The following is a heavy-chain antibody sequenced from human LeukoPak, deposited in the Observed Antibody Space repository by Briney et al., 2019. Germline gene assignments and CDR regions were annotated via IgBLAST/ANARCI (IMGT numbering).Heavy chain of an antibody. V-gene: IGHV3-9*01. J-gene: IGHJ2*01. CDR3: VKGVGSSSWYFDL. Sequence: WNSGSIGYADSVKGRFTISRDNAKNSLYLQMNLKAEDAAVYYCVKGVGSSSWYFDLWGRGTLVAVSS. CDR2: WNSGSI. D-gene: IGHD6-13*01.